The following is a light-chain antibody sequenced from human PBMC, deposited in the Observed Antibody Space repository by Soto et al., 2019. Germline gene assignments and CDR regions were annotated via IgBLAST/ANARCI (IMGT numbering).Light chain of an antibody. CDR3: QQYNNWPPT. V-gene: IGKV3-15*01. CDR2: GAS. Sequence: EIVMTQSPVTLSVSPGERATLSCRASQSVSSNLAWYQQKPGQDPRLLIYGASTRATGIPARFSGSGSGTESTLTISSLQSEDSAVYYCQQYNNWPPTFGQGTRLEIK. J-gene: IGKJ5*01. CDR1: QSVSSN.